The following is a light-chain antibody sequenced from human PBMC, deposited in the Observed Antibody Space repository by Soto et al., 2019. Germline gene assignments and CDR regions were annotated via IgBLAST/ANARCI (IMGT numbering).Light chain of an antibody. CDR3: GTWDSVLRAGV. CDR2: AND. CDR1: GSNIAYNH. V-gene: IGLV1-51*01. J-gene: IGLJ3*02. Sequence: QSILTQPPSVSAAAGQTVTISCSGSGSNIAYNHVSWYQQFPKTAPKLLIPANDEGPSGIRDRFSAFKSGMSATLSITGLQPGDEAVYYCGTWDSVLRAGVFGGGTKLTGL.